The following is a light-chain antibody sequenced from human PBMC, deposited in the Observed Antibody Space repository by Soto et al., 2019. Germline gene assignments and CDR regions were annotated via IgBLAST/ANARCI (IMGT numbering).Light chain of an antibody. Sequence: QSVLTQPPSASGTPGQRVTISCSGSNSNIGRNTVNWYQQLPGAAPSLLIYSNNQRPSGVPDRFSGSKSGTSASLAISGLQSEDEADYYCAAWDESPNVPVFGGGTK. CDR3: AAWDESPNVPV. CDR2: SNN. V-gene: IGLV1-44*01. J-gene: IGLJ3*02. CDR1: NSNIGRNT.